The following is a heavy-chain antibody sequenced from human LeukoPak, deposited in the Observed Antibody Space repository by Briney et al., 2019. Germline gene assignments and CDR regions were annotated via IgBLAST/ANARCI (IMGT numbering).Heavy chain of an antibody. Sequence: SETLSLTCAVYGGSFSGYYWSWIRQPPGKGLEWIGEINHSGSTNYNPSLKSRVTISVDTSKNQFSLKLSSVTAADTGVYYCARSLYASSNNWFDPWGQGTLVTVSS. CDR2: INHSGST. D-gene: IGHD6-19*01. CDR3: ARSLYASSNNWFDP. J-gene: IGHJ5*02. V-gene: IGHV4-34*01. CDR1: GGSFSGYY.